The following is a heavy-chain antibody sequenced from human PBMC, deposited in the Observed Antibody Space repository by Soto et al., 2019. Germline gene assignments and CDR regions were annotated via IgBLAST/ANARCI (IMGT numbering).Heavy chain of an antibody. CDR1: GGSISSGGYY. Sequence: QVQLQESGPGLVKPSQTLSLTCTVSGGSISSGGYYWSWIRQHPGKGLEWIGYIYYSGSTYYNPSLKSPVTISVDPAKNQFSRKLSSVTAADTAVYYCARGCGVTTQSACYYYGMDVWGQGTTVTVSS. J-gene: IGHJ6*02. CDR2: IYYSGST. CDR3: ARGCGVTTQSACYYYGMDV. V-gene: IGHV4-31*01. D-gene: IGHD4-17*01.